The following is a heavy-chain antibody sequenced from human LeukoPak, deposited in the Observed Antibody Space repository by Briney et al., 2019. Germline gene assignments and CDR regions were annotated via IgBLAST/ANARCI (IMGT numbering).Heavy chain of an antibody. CDR3: ARAPTSTVIYGMDV. J-gene: IGHJ6*02. Sequence: ASVKVSCKASGGTFISYAISWVRQAPGQGLEWMGGIIPIFGTANYAQKFQGRVTITADESTSTAYMELSSLRSEDTAVYYCARAPTSTVIYGMDVWGQGTTVTVSS. CDR2: IIPIFGTA. V-gene: IGHV1-69*13. CDR1: GGTFISYA. D-gene: IGHD3-16*02.